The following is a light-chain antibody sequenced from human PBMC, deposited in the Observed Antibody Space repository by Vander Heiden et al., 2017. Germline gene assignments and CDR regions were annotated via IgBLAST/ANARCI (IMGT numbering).Light chain of an antibody. CDR3: CSYASGRAPYV. CDR1: GNDIGGYTD. CDR2: EVS. J-gene: IGLJ1*01. Sequence: QSALTPPASVSASPGQSITISCTGTGNDIGGYTDVPWYQQQPVKSPKLMMYEVSNRPSGVSNRFSGSKSGNTASLNISGLQAEDEADYYCCSYASGRAPYVFGTGTKVTVL. V-gene: IGLV2-14*01.